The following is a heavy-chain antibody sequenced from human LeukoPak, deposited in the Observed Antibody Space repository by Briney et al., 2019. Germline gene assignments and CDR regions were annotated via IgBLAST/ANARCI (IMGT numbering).Heavy chain of an antibody. CDR3: ARERGEAGSYSDY. CDR2: VSTGSNYI. CDR1: GFTFSSYS. D-gene: IGHD1-26*01. V-gene: IGHV3-21*01. Sequence: GGSLRLSCTASGFTFSSYSLNWVRQAPGKGLEWVSSVSTGSNYIYYADSVKGRFTISRDDDKNSLYLQMNSLRVEDTAVYYCARERGEAGSYSDYWGQGTLVTVSS. J-gene: IGHJ4*02.